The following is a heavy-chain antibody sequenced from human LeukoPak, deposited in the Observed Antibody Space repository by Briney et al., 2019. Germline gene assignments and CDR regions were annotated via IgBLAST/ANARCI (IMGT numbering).Heavy chain of an antibody. J-gene: IGHJ5*02. D-gene: IGHD1-26*01. CDR1: GGSISSSSYY. CDR2: IYHSGST. CDR3: AREGVGTNWFDP. V-gene: IGHV4-39*07. Sequence: SETLSLTCTVSGGSISSSSYYWGWIRQPPGKGLEWIGSIYHSGSTYYNPSLKSRVTISVDTSKNQFSLKLSSVTAADTAVYYCAREGVGTNWFDPWGQGTLVTVSS.